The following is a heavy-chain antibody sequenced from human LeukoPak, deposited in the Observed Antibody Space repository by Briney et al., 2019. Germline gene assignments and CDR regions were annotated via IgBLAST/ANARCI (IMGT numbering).Heavy chain of an antibody. CDR3: ARGLIAAASAGWFDP. J-gene: IGHJ5*02. CDR2: IYYSGST. D-gene: IGHD6-13*01. V-gene: IGHV4-39*07. Sequence: SETLSLTCTVSGGSISSSSYYWGWIRQPPGKGLEWIGSIYYSGSTYYNPSLKSRVTISVDTPKNQFSLKLSSVTAADTAVYYCARGLIAAASAGWFDPWGQGTLVTVSS. CDR1: GGSISSSSYY.